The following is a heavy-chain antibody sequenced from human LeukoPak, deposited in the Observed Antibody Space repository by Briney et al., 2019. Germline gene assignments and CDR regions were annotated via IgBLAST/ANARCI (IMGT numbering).Heavy chain of an antibody. Sequence: ASVKGSCKVSGYTLTELSMHWVRQAPGKGLEWMGGFDPEDGETIYAQKFQGRVTMTEDTSTDTAYMVLSSLRSEDTAVYYCATAVAGTVNHQTFDYWGQGTLVTVSS. V-gene: IGHV1-24*01. CDR1: GYTLTELS. D-gene: IGHD6-19*01. CDR2: FDPEDGET. CDR3: ATAVAGTVNHQTFDY. J-gene: IGHJ4*02.